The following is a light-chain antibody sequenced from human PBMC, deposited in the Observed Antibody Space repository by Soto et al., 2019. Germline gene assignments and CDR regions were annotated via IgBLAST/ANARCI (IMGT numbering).Light chain of an antibody. J-gene: IGKJ4*01. V-gene: IGKV1-39*01. CDR1: QSVGTY. CDR3: QQSSSTPQT. Sequence: DIQMTQSPSSLSASVGDRVTITCRASQSVGTYLSWYQQKEGKAPKLLINVASTLQSGVPSRFIASGSGTAFTRSISSLQPEDSATYYCQQSSSTPQTFGGWTRVEIK. CDR2: VAS.